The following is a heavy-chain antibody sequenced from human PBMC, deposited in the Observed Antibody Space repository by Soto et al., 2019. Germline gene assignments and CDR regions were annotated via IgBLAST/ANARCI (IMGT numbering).Heavy chain of an antibody. CDR2: ISWNSGSI. CDR3: AKEGLDTAMSPADYFAY. CDR1: GFTFDDYA. V-gene: IGHV3-9*01. J-gene: IGHJ4*02. D-gene: IGHD5-18*01. Sequence: EVQLVESGGGLVQPGRSLRLSCAASGFTFDDYAMHWVRQAPGKGLEWVSGISWNSGSIGYADSVKGRFTISRDNAKNSLYLQMNSLRDEDTALYYCAKEGLDTAMSPADYFAYWGQGTLVTVSS.